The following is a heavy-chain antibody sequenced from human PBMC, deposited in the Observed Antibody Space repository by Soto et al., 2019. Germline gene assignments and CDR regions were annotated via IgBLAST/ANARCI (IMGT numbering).Heavy chain of an antibody. CDR2: ISWHSGNI. V-gene: IGHV3-9*01. D-gene: IGHD4-4*01. Sequence: GGSLRLSCAASGFAFGDYAMHWVRQCPGKGLEWVSGISWHSGNIAYADSAKGRFTISRDNAKNSLYLQMNSLRAEDTALYYCVKDYGSYSNYHLDYWGQGNMVTVS. CDR3: VKDYGSYSNYHLDY. CDR1: GFAFGDYA. J-gene: IGHJ4*02.